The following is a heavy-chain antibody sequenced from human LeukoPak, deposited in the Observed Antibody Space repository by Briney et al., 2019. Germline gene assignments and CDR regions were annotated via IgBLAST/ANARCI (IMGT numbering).Heavy chain of an antibody. CDR2: IYYSGST. V-gene: IGHV4-59*01. D-gene: IGHD5-24*01. J-gene: IGHJ5*02. CDR3: ARARDGHINNWFDP. Sequence: SETLSLTCTVSGGSINSYYWSWIRQPPGKGLEWIGYIYYSGSTNYNPSLKSRVTISVDTSKNQFSLKMSSVTAADTAVYYCARARDGHINNWFDPWGQGTPVTVSS. CDR1: GGSINSYY.